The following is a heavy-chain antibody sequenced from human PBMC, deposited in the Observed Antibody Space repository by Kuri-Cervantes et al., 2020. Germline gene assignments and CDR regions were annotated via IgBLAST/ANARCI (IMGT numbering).Heavy chain of an antibody. V-gene: IGHV3-21*01. J-gene: IGHJ4*02. D-gene: IGHD6-13*01. CDR2: ISSSSSYI. CDR3: AREQQLVLYY. CDR1: GFTFSSYS. Sequence: LSLTCAASGFTFSSYSMNWVRQAPGKGLEWVSSISSSSSYIYYADSVKGRFTISRDNAKNSLYLQMNSLRDEDTAVYYCAREQQLVLYYWGQGTLVTVSS.